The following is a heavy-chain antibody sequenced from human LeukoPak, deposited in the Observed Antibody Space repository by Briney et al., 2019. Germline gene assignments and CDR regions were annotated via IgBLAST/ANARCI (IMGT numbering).Heavy chain of an antibody. CDR2: IKSKTDGGTT. Sequence: GGSLRLSCVASGFTFSNAWMSWVRQAPGKGLEWVGRIKSKTDGGTTDYAAPVKGRFTISRDDSKNTLYLQMNSLKTEDTAVYYCTTHLSCDFWSGYLFSYYYYYYYMDVWGKGTTVTVSS. J-gene: IGHJ6*03. CDR1: GFTFSNAW. CDR3: TTHLSCDFWSGYLFSYYYYYYYMDV. V-gene: IGHV3-15*01. D-gene: IGHD3-3*01.